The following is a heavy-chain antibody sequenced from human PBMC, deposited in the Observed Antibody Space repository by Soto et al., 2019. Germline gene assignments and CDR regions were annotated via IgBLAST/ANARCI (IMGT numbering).Heavy chain of an antibody. Sequence: PSETLSLTCTVSNGSVSSGTYSWSWVRQPPGKGLEWIGYIYYSGTTYYTPSLKSRLTMSMDRANDHFSLNLTSVTAADTAVYFCARGHYYYGMDVWGKGIKLTVSS. CDR1: NGSVSSGTYS. CDR3: ARGHYYYGMDV. V-gene: IGHV4-30-2*01. CDR2: IYYSGTT. J-gene: IGHJ6*01.